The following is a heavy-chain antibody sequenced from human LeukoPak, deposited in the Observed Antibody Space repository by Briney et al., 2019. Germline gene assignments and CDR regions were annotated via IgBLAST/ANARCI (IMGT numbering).Heavy chain of an antibody. V-gene: IGHV1-46*01. J-gene: IGHJ4*02. CDR1: GYTFTSYD. CDR2: INPSGDST. CDR3: ASVLYCGADCYSGRYFFDY. D-gene: IGHD2-21*02. Sequence: ASVKVSCKASGYTFTSYDMHWVRQAPGQGLEWMGIINPSGDSTSYAQKFHGRVTMTRDTSTSTVYMELSSLRSEDTAVYYCASVLYCGADCYSGRYFFDYWGQGTLVTVSS.